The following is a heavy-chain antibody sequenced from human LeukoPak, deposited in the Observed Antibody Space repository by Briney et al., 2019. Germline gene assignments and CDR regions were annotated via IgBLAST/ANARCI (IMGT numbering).Heavy chain of an antibody. J-gene: IGHJ4*02. Sequence: SETLSLTCTVSGGSISSYYWSWIRQPAGKGLESIGHISTSGSTNYNPSLRSRVTMSVDTSKNQFSLKLSSVTAADTAVYYCARVRYSDSSVLTRKRSYYFDYWGQGTLVTVSS. V-gene: IGHV4-4*07. CDR2: ISTSGST. CDR1: GGSISSYY. CDR3: ARVRYSDSSVLTRKRSYYFDY. D-gene: IGHD3-22*01.